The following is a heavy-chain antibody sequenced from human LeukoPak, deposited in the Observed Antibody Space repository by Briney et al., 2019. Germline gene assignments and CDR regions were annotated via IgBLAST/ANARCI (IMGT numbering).Heavy chain of an antibody. J-gene: IGHJ5*02. CDR3: ARDLVHHRLLATVYNWFDP. V-gene: IGHV1-24*01. CDR1: GYTLTELS. CDR2: FDPEDGET. D-gene: IGHD3-3*02. Sequence: GASVKVSCKVSGYTLTELSMHWVRQAPGKGLEWMGGFDPEDGETIYAQKFQGRVTMTTDTSTSTAYMELRSLRSDDTAVYYCARDLVHHRLLATVYNWFDPWGQGTLVTVSS.